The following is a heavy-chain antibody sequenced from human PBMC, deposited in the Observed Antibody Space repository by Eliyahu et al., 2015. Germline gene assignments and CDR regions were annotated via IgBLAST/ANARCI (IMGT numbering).Heavy chain of an antibody. CDR2: IYYSGST. CDR1: GGSIRSSSYY. Sequence: QLQLQESGPGLVKPSETLSLTCTVXGGSIRSSSYYWGWIRQPPGKGLEWIGSIYYSGSTYYNPSLKSRVTISVDTSKNQFSLKLSSVTAADRAVYYCARGYGDYVEDWYFDLWGRGTLVTVSS. V-gene: IGHV4-39*01. D-gene: IGHD4-17*01. J-gene: IGHJ2*01. CDR3: ARGYGDYVEDWYFDL.